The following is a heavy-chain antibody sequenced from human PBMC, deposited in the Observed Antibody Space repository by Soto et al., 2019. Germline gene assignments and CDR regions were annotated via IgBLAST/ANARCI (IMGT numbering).Heavy chain of an antibody. D-gene: IGHD1-26*01. CDR3: AKGVPGGSYYYYGMDV. V-gene: IGHV3-23*01. J-gene: IGHJ6*02. CDR1: GFTFSSYA. Sequence: EVQLLESGGGLVQPGGSLRLSCAASGFTFSSYALSWVRQAPGKGLEWVSAISGSGGSTYYADSVKGRFTISRDNSKNTLYLQMNSLRAEDMAVYYCAKGVPGGSYYYYGMDVWGQGTTVTVSS. CDR2: ISGSGGST.